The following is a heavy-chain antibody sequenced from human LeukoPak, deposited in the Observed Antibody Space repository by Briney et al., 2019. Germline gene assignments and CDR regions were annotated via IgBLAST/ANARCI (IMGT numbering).Heavy chain of an antibody. CDR1: GGTFSSYA. D-gene: IGHD6-13*01. CDR2: IIPIFGTA. V-gene: IGHV1-69*05. CDR3: ASKYSSSWYDDYYYYYMDV. J-gene: IGHJ6*03. Sequence: SVKVSCKASGGTFSSYAISWVRQAPGQGLEWMGGIIPIFGTANYAQKFQGRVTITTDESTSTAYMELSSLRSEDTAVYYCASKYSSSWYDDYYYYYMDVWGKGTMVTVSS.